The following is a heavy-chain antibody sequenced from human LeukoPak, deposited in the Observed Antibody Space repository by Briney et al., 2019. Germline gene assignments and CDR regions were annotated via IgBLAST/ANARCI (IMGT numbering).Heavy chain of an antibody. J-gene: IGHJ4*02. CDR1: RFTFSSYG. D-gene: IGHD6-13*01. CDR3: ASHWAQQVVSDY. V-gene: IGHV3-30*03. CDR2: ISYDGKNK. Sequence: GGSLRLSCAASRFTFSSYGMHWVRQAPGKGLEWVAVISYDGKNKYYADAVKGRFTISRDNSKNTLYLQMSSLRPEDTAVYYCASHWAQQVVSDYWGQGTLVTVSS.